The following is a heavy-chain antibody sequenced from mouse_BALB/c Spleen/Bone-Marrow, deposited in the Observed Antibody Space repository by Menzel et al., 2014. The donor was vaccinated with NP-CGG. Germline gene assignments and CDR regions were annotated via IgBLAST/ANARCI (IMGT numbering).Heavy chain of an antibody. V-gene: IGHV2-3*01. Sequence: VQRVEPGPGLVSPSQSLSITCTVSGFSLTSFGISWFRQPPGKGLEWLGVIWADGSTNYHSALISRLSISKDNSKSQVFLKLNSLQTDDTATYYCAKDGYYGGYAMDYWGQGTSVTVSS. CDR1: GFSLTSFG. CDR3: AKDGYYGGYAMDY. J-gene: IGHJ4*01. D-gene: IGHD2-3*01. CDR2: IWADGST.